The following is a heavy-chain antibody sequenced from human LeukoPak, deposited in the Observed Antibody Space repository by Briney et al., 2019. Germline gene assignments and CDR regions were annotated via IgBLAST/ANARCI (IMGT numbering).Heavy chain of an antibody. Sequence: GGSLRLSCAASGFTFNTDWMSWVRQAPGKGLEWVANIKEDGSEIYYVDSVKGRFTISRDNAKNSLYLQMNSLRAEDTAVYYCARGVYYYDYWGQGTLVTVSS. J-gene: IGHJ4*02. CDR3: ARGVYYYDY. CDR1: GFTFNTDW. D-gene: IGHD2/OR15-2a*01. CDR2: IKEDGSEI. V-gene: IGHV3-7*03.